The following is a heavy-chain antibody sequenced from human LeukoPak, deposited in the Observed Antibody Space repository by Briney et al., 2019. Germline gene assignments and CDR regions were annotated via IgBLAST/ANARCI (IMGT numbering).Heavy chain of an antibody. D-gene: IGHD2-21*01. CDR2: INHSGST. J-gene: IGHJ6*03. CDR3: ARHINDGSDYYYYYYMDV. CDR1: GGSFSGYY. Sequence: SETLSLTCAVYGGSFSGYYWSWIRQPPGKGLEWIGEINHSGSTNYNPSLKSRVTISVDTSKNQFSLKLSSVTAADTAVYYCARHINDGSDYYYYYYMDVWGKGTTVTVSS. V-gene: IGHV4-34*01.